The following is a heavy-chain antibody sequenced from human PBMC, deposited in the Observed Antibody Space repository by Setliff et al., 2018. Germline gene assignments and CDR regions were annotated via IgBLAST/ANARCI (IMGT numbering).Heavy chain of an antibody. CDR1: GFTFSSYW. V-gene: IGHV3-64*01. J-gene: IGHJ5*02. Sequence: GSLRLSCATSGFTFSSYWMSWVRQAPGKGLEYVSAISSNGGSTYYANSVKGRFTISRDNSKNTLYLQMGSLRAEDMAVYYCARGRIPRIFGVALNWFDPWGQGTLVTVSS. CDR2: ISSNGGST. CDR3: ARGRIPRIFGVALNWFDP. D-gene: IGHD3-3*02.